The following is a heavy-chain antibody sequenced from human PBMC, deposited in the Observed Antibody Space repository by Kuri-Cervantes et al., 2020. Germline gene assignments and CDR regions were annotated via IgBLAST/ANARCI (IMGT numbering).Heavy chain of an antibody. D-gene: IGHD3/OR15-3a*01. V-gene: IGHV3-53*01. CDR1: GFTVSSNY. CDR2: IYSGGST. Sequence: GESLKISCAASGFTVSSNYMSWVRQAPGKGLEWVSVIYSGGSTYYADSVKGRFTISRDNAKNSLYLQMNSLRAEDTAVYYCAREDWLLGSWGQGTLVTVSS. CDR3: AREDWLLGS. J-gene: IGHJ4*02.